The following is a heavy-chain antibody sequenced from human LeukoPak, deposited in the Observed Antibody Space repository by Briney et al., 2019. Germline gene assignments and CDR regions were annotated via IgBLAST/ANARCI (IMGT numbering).Heavy chain of an antibody. CDR3: ARGPSPLYYDPI. D-gene: IGHD3-22*01. CDR2: MNPNSGNT. J-gene: IGHJ3*02. V-gene: IGHV1-8*01. Sequence: ASVKVSCKASGYTFTSYDINWVRQATGQGLEWMGWMNPNSGNTGYAQKFQGRVTMTRNTSTSTAYMELSSLRSEDTAVYYCARGPSPLYYDPIWGQGTMVTVSS. CDR1: GYTFTSYD.